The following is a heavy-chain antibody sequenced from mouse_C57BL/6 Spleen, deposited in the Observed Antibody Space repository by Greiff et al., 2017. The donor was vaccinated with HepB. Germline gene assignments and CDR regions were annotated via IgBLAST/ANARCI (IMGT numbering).Heavy chain of an antibody. Sequence: VQLQQSGPELVKPGASVKISCKASGYSFTGYYMNWVKQSPEKSLEWIGEINPSTGGTTYNQKFKAKATLTVDKSSSTAYMQLKSLTSEDSAVYYCAIALVRGDFAYWGQGTLVTVSA. V-gene: IGHV1-42*01. CDR1: GYSFTGYY. D-gene: IGHD1-1*01. CDR2: INPSTGGT. J-gene: IGHJ3*01. CDR3: AIALVRGDFAY.